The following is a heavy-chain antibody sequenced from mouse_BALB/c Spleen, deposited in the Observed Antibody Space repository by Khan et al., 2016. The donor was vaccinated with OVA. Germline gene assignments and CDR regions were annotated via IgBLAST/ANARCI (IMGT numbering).Heavy chain of an antibody. CDR3: ARSLYYSDSYAMDY. CDR1: GYSITSDYA. J-gene: IGHJ4*01. Sequence: EVQLQESGPDLVKPSQSLSLTCTVTGYSITSDYAWNWIRQFPGNKLEWMGYISSTGSTSYNPSLKSRISITRDTSKNQFFLHLNSVTTEDTATYYCARSLYYSDSYAMDYWGQGTSVTVSS. D-gene: IGHD2-13*01. CDR2: ISSTGST. V-gene: IGHV3-2*02.